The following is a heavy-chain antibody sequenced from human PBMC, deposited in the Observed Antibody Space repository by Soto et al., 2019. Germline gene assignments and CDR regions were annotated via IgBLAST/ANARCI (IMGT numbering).Heavy chain of an antibody. CDR2: ISGSGDGT. D-gene: IGHD6-19*01. V-gene: IGHV3-23*01. CDR3: AKARGWPYYFDY. CDR1: GFTFSDYD. J-gene: IGHJ4*02. Sequence: PGGSLRLSCAASGFTFSDYDMTWVRQAPGKGLEWVSTISGSGDGTNYADSVKGRFTIYRDNFKSTLYLQMNSLRAEDTAVYYCAKARGWPYYFDYWGQGTLVTVSS.